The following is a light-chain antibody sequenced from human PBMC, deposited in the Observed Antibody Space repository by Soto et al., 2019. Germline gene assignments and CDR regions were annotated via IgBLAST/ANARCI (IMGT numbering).Light chain of an antibody. CDR2: AAS. CDR3: QQTNSFPLT. Sequence: DIQMTQSPSSVSESVGDGVTISCGASQGISTSLGWYQQKPGKAPKLLIYAASSLQSGVPSRFSGTGSGTDFTLTISSLQPEDFATYYCQQTNSFPLTFGGGTKVEIK. V-gene: IGKV1D-12*01. J-gene: IGKJ4*01. CDR1: QGISTS.